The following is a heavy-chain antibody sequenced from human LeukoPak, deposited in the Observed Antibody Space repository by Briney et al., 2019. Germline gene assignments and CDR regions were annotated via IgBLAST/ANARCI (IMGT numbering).Heavy chain of an antibody. J-gene: IGHJ3*02. V-gene: IGHV4-59*01. CDR2: IYYSGST. CDR1: GGSISGYY. CDR3: ARDRGGSYYGSSGSVTNI. Sequence: SETLSLTCTVSGGSISGYYWNWIRQPPGKGLEWIGYIYYSGSTNYNPSLKSRVTILADTSKNQLSLKLSSVTAADTAVYYCARDRGGSYYGSSGSVTNIWGQGTMVTVSS. D-gene: IGHD3-22*01.